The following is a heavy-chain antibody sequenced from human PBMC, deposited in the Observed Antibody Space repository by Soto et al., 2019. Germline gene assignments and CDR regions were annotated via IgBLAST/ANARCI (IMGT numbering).Heavy chain of an antibody. CDR2: ITTDKGKT. CDR1: GYTFTSYG. J-gene: IGHJ4*02. CDR3: ATRSPAFDY. Sequence: QVQLVQSGPEVKKPGASVKVSCKTSGYTFTSYGISWVRQAPGQGLEWMGWITTDKGKTTYAQKVQGRVTMTTDTPTSTAYMELRSLRSDDTAIYYCATRSPAFDYWGQGTLVTVSS. V-gene: IGHV1-18*01.